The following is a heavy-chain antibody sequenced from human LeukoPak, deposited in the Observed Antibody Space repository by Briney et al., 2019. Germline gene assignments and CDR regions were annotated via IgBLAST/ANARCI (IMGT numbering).Heavy chain of an antibody. D-gene: IGHD6-13*01. CDR3: ARDAIAAAGFYYFDY. CDR1: GLSFGTYS. CDR2: ISSGISYI. J-gene: IGHJ4*02. V-gene: IGHV3-21*01. Sequence: GGSLRLSFAALGLSFGTYSMSSVRQPPGKGLGWVSSISSGISYIYYADSVKGRFTISRDNAKNSLYLQMNSLRAEDTAVYYCARDAIAAAGFYYFDYWGQGTLVTVSS.